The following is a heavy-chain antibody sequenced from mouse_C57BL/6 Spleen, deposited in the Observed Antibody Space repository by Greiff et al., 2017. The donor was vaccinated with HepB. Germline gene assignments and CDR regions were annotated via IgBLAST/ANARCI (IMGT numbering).Heavy chain of an antibody. CDR2: INPSSGYT. CDR3: ARKYYDYDERVDY. V-gene: IGHV1-4*01. D-gene: IGHD2-4*01. Sequence: VQLQQSGAELARPGASVKMSCKASGYTFTSYTMHWVQQPPGQGLEWIGYINPSSGYTKYNQKFKDKSTLTADKSSSAAYMQLSSLTSEDSAVYYWARKYYDYDERVDYWGQGTTLTVSS. CDR1: GYTFTSYT. J-gene: IGHJ2*01.